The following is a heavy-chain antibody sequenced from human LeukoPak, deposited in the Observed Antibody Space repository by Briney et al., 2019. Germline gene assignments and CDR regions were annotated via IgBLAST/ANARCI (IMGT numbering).Heavy chain of an antibody. CDR2: IKEDGTET. Sequence: GGSLRLSCAASGFMFSSNWMSWVRLAPGKGLEWVANIKEDGTETYYVDSVKGRFTISRDNAKNSLYLQMNSLRVEDTAVYYCAKEGRSLQTCWGQGTLVTVSS. D-gene: IGHD5-24*01. V-gene: IGHV3-7*03. J-gene: IGHJ4*02. CDR3: AKEGRSLQTC. CDR1: GFMFSSNW.